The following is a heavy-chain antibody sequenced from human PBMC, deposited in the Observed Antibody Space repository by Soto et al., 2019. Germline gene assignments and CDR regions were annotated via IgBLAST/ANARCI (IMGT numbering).Heavy chain of an antibody. CDR3: ARGYDFWSGYWSLDV. Sequence: TSETLSLTCTVSGGSISSYYWSWIRQPPGKGLEWIGYIYYSGSTNYNPSLKSRVTISVDTSKNQFSLKLSSVTAADTAVYYCARGYDFWSGYWSLDVWGQGTTVTVLL. J-gene: IGHJ6*02. CDR2: IYYSGST. CDR1: GGSISSYY. D-gene: IGHD3-3*01. V-gene: IGHV4-59*01.